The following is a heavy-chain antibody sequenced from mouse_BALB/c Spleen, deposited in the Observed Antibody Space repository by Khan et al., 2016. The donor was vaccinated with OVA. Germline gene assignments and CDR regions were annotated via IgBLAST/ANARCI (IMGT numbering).Heavy chain of an antibody. Sequence: EVKLLESGGGLVQPGGSLKLSCAAPGFDFSRYWMNWVRQAPGKGLEWIGEINQDSSTINYTQSLKDRFIISRDNAKNTLYLQMSKVRSEDTALYYCAKWVYDGRAMDYWGQGTSVTVSS. CDR2: INQDSSTI. V-gene: IGHV4-1*02. D-gene: IGHD2-3*01. J-gene: IGHJ4*01. CDR1: GFDFSRYW. CDR3: AKWVYDGRAMDY.